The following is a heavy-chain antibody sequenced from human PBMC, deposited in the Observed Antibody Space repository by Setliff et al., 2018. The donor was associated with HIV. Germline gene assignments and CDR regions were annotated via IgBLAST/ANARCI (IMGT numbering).Heavy chain of an antibody. D-gene: IGHD1-26*01. J-gene: IGHJ6*03. Sequence: SETLSLTCAVYGGSLSGYHWSWIRQSPEKGLEWIGEINHSGSTNYNPSLKSRVTISVDTSKNQFSLKLSSVTAADTAVYYCARDRVGGNYYYMDVWGKGPRSPSP. CDR3: ARDRVGGNYYYMDV. V-gene: IGHV4-34*01. CDR1: GGSLSGYH. CDR2: INHSGST.